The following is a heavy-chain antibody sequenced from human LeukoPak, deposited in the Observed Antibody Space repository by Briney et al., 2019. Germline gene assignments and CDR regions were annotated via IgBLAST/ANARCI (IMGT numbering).Heavy chain of an antibody. CDR2: IGSAGDT. V-gene: IGHV3-13*01. Sequence: GGSLRLSCAASGFTFSSYDMHWVRQVTGKGLEWVSGIGSAGDTYYLGSVKSRFTISRENAKNSLYLQMNSLRAEDTAVYYCVVAGERRGYFDYWGQGILVTVSS. D-gene: IGHD6-19*01. CDR3: VVAGERRGYFDY. J-gene: IGHJ4*02. CDR1: GFTFSSYD.